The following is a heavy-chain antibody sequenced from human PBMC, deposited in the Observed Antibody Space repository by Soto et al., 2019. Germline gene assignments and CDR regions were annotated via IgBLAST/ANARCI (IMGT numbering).Heavy chain of an antibody. D-gene: IGHD6-13*01. CDR3: ARPYSNSWSTYFDY. CDR2: INTGNGDT. Sequence: GASVKVSCKTSGYSLTTYFMHWVRQAPGQRLEWMGWINTGNGDTKYSQQFQGRVTIARDTSASTTYMELSSLTSEDTAVFYCARPYSNSWSTYFDYWGQGTLVTVSS. J-gene: IGHJ4*02. CDR1: GYSLTTYF. V-gene: IGHV1-3*04.